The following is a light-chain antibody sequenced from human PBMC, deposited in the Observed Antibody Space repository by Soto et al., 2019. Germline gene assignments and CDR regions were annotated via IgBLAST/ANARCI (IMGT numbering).Light chain of an antibody. CDR2: EVN. CDR1: SSDVGSYDY. Sequence: QSAMTQPPSASGSPGQSVTISCTGTSSDVGSYDYVSWYQQHPGKAPKILIYEVNKRPSGVPDRFSGSKSGNTASLTVSGLQAEDEADYYCLSYAGSNNLVFGGGTKLTVL. CDR3: LSYAGSNNLV. V-gene: IGLV2-8*01. J-gene: IGLJ2*01.